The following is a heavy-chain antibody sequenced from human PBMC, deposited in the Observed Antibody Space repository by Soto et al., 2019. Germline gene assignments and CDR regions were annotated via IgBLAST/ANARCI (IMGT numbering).Heavy chain of an antibody. CDR2: IRGSVGNT. D-gene: IGHD6-25*01. V-gene: IGHV3-23*01. CDR3: AKDVSGGDYYYYMDV. Sequence: GGSLRLSCAASGFTFSSYAMSWVRQAPGKGLEWVSGIRGSVGNTHYADSVKGRFTISRDNSKNTLYLQMNSLRAEDTAIYYCAKDVSGGDYYYYMDVWGKGTTVTVSS. J-gene: IGHJ6*03. CDR1: GFTFSSYA.